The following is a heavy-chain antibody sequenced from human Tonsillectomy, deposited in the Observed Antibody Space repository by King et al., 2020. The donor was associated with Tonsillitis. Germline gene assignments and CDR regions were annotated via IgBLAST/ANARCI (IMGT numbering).Heavy chain of an antibody. D-gene: IGHD4-11*01. CDR3: ARAPYSNNFDY. V-gene: IGHV3-48*04. Sequence: VQLVESGGGLVQPGGSLRLSCAASGFTFSDYNMNWVRQAPGKGLEWVSYIISSSSTIYYADSVKGRFTISRDNAKNSLYLQMHSLRAEDTAVYYCARAPYSNNFDYWGQGTLVTVSS. CDR1: GFTFSDYN. J-gene: IGHJ4*02. CDR2: IISSSSTI.